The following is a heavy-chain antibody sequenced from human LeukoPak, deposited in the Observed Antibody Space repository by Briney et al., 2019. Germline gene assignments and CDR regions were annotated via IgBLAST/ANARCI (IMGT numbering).Heavy chain of an antibody. D-gene: IGHD2-2*01. J-gene: IGHJ4*02. CDR3: AREGEVGYCSSTSCLEAFDS. CDR1: GYTFTSYG. CDR2: ISTHNGNT. Sequence: GASVKVSCKASGYTFTSYGISWVRQAPGQGLEWVAWISTHNGNTDYAQKFQGRVTMATDTYTSTAYMELRSLRSDDTAVYYCAREGEVGYCSSTSCLEAFDSWGQGTLVTVSS. V-gene: IGHV1-18*01.